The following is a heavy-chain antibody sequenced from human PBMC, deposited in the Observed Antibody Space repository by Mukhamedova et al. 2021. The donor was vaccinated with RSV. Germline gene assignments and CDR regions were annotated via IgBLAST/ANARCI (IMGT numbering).Heavy chain of an antibody. V-gene: IGHV3-23*01. Sequence: GKGLEWVSGISGSGGSTYYADSVRGRFTVSRDNSKNTLYLQMISLRGEDTAVYYCAKDRSSHYFDTSGDWCQGTLVTVSS. J-gene: IGHJ4*02. CDR3: AKDRSSHYFDTSGD. CDR2: ISGSGGST. D-gene: IGHD3-22*01.